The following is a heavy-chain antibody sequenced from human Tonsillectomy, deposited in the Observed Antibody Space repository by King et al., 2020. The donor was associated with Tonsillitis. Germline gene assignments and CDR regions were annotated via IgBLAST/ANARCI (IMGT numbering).Heavy chain of an antibody. D-gene: IGHD2-15*01. V-gene: IGHV4-59*01. CDR2: ISHSGST. CDR3: AGLASPEYRCHYYLDV. CDR1: GGSITSYF. J-gene: IGHJ6*03. Sequence: QLQESGPGLVKPSETLSLSCTVSGGSITSYFWSWIRQPPGKGLDWIGYISHSGSTNFNPSLKSRITISVDTSKNQFSLNLSSVTAADTAVYYCAGLASPEYRCHYYLDVWGKGTTVAVSS.